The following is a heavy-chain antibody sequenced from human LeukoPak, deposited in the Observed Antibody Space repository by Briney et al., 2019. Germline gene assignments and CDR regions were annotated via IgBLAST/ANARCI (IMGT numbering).Heavy chain of an antibody. V-gene: IGHV3-21*01. CDR1: GFTFSSYS. Sequence: GGSLRLSCAASGFTFSSYSMNWVRQAPGKGLEWVSSISSSSSYIYYADSVKGRFTISRDNAKNSLYLQMNSLRAEDTAVYYCARAYCSGGSCYSVGYFDYWGQGTLVTVSS. CDR2: ISSSSSYI. D-gene: IGHD2-15*01. J-gene: IGHJ4*02. CDR3: ARAYCSGGSCYSVGYFDY.